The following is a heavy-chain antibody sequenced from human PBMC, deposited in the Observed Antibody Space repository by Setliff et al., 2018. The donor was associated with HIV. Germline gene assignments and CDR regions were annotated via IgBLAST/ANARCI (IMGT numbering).Heavy chain of an antibody. V-gene: IGHV1-46*01. D-gene: IGHD3-10*01. CDR3: ARGGLY. J-gene: IGHJ4*02. CDR2: INPSGGST. CDR1: GYTFTSYC. Sequence: ASVKVSCKASGYTFTSYCMHWVRQAPGQGLEWMGIINPSGGSTNYAQKFQGRVTMTRDTSISTAYMELRRLTSDDTAVYYCARGGLYWGQGTLVTVSS.